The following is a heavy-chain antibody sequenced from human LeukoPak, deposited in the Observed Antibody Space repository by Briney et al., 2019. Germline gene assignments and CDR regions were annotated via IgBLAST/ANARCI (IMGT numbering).Heavy chain of an antibody. V-gene: IGHV3-9*01. Sequence: GGSLRLSCAGSGFIFNNYAMHWVRQPPGKGLEWVSGISWNSGSIDYADSVKGRFTISRDNAENSLYLQMNSLRVEDTAFYYCAKDNRRHYTSGPNPDSLHWGQGALVTVSS. CDR3: AKDNRRHYTSGPNPDSLH. CDR2: ISWNSGSI. CDR1: GFIFNNYA. J-gene: IGHJ4*02. D-gene: IGHD6-19*01.